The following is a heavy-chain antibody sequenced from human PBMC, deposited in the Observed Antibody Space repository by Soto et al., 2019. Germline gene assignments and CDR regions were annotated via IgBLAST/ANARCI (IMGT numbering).Heavy chain of an antibody. CDR1: GYSFTSYC. CDR2: IYPGDSDT. D-gene: IGHD2-15*01. Sequence: GESLKISCKGSGYSFTSYCIGWVLQMPGKGLEWMGIIYPGDSDTRYSPSFQGQVTISADKSISTAYLQWSSLKASDTAMYYCARLGDCSGGSCYSEPFDYWGQGTLVTVPS. CDR3: ARLGDCSGGSCYSEPFDY. J-gene: IGHJ4*02. V-gene: IGHV5-51*01.